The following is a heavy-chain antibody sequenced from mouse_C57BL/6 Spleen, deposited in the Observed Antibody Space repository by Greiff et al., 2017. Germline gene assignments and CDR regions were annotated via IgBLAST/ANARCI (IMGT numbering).Heavy chain of an antibody. CDR2: ISSGGSYT. CDR3: ARQELGRYFDD. V-gene: IGHV5-6*01. CDR1: GFTFSSYG. J-gene: IGHJ2*01. Sequence: EVQRVESGGDLVKPGGSLKLSCAASGFTFSSYGMSWVRQTPDKRLEWVATISSGGSYTYYPDSVKGRFTISRDNAKNTLYLQMSSLKSEDTAMYYCARQELGRYFDDWGQGTTLTVSS. D-gene: IGHD4-1*01.